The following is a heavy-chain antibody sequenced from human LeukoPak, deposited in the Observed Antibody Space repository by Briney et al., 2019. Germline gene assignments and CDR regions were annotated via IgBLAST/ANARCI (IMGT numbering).Heavy chain of an antibody. V-gene: IGHV3-48*03. J-gene: IGHJ4*02. D-gene: IGHD5-12*01. CDR1: GFTFSYYE. Sequence: GGSQRLSCAASGFTFSYYEMNWVRQTPGKGLEWVSYISSSGSTIYYADSVKGRFTISRDNAKNSTYLQMNCLRAEDTAVYYFARDQSGIVATITFDYWGQGILVTVSS. CDR3: ARDQSGIVATITFDY. CDR2: ISSSGSTI.